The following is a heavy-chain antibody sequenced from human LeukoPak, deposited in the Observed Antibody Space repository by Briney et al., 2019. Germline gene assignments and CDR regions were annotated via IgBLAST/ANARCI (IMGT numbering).Heavy chain of an antibody. CDR1: GFTVSSNY. V-gene: IGHV3-30*02. D-gene: IGHD2-2*01. CDR3: AKPRVVYCSSTSCRGGDYYYYMDV. CDR2: IWYGGSNK. Sequence: PGGSLRLSCAASGFTVSSNYMSWVRQAPGKGLEWVAVIWYGGSNKYYADSVKGRFTISRDNSKNTLYLQMNSLRAEDTAVYYCAKPRVVYCSSTSCRGGDYYYYMDVWGKGTTVTVSS. J-gene: IGHJ6*03.